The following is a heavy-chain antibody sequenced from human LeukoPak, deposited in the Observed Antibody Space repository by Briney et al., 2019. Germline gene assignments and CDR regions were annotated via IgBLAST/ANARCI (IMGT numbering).Heavy chain of an antibody. J-gene: IGHJ4*02. D-gene: IGHD2-15*01. CDR1: GGSISSSSYY. Sequence: PSETLSLTCTVSGGSISSSSYYWGWIRQPPGKGLEWIGSIYYSGSTYYNPSLKSRVTISIDTSKNQFSLRLSSLTAADTAVYYCARLNCGGGSCYSGKGNLDYWGQGTLVTVSS. CDR2: IYYSGST. V-gene: IGHV4-39*01. CDR3: ARLNCGGGSCYSGKGNLDY.